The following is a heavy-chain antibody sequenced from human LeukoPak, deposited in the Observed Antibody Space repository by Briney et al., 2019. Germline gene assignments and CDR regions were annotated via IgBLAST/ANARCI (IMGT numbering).Heavy chain of an antibody. V-gene: IGHV3-23*01. D-gene: IGHD4-17*01. CDR1: GFSFSSFA. CDR3: TKDPNGDYIGAFDP. Sequence: GGSLRLSCAASGFSFSSFAMTWVRQAPGKGLEWVSSITGGHYATYNTDSVKGRFTISRDNAKNTLYLQMNSMRADDTAIYYCTKDPNGDYIGAFDPWGQGTLVTVSS. CDR2: ITGGHYAT. J-gene: IGHJ5*02.